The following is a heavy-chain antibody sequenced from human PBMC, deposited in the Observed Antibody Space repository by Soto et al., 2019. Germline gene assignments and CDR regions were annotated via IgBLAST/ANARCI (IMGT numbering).Heavy chain of an antibody. V-gene: IGHV3-23*01. CDR1: GFTFSTSV. J-gene: IGHJ3*01. CDR2: MSGSGGTT. Sequence: GGSLRLSCGASGFTFSTSVMNWVRQAPGKGLEWVSAMSGSGGTTYYADSVKGRFTISRDNSNNTLYLQMNSLGADDAGIYYCAKSQSGSYFAAFDVWGQGTMVTVSS. CDR3: AKSQSGSYFAAFDV. D-gene: IGHD1-26*01.